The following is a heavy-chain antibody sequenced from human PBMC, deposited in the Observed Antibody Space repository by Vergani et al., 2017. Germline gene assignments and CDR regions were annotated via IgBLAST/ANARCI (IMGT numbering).Heavy chain of an antibody. V-gene: IGHV3-7*01. Sequence: EGQLVESGGDWVQRGGSLRLSCAASGFISSSYWMSWVRQAPGKGLEWVANVNQAGSEKYYVDSVRGRFTISRDNAKNSIYLQMNSLRAEDTAVYFCVRVPLIRGGSGNYGINNYHGMDVWGQGTTVIVSS. CDR2: VNQAGSEK. CDR1: GFISSSYW. J-gene: IGHJ6*02. CDR3: VRVPLIRGGSGNYGINNYHGMDV. D-gene: IGHD3-10*01.